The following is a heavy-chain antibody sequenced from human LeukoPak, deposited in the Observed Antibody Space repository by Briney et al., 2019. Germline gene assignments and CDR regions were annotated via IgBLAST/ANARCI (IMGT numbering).Heavy chain of an antibody. V-gene: IGHV1-69*05. CDR3: ARVAQGCSSTSCYDVIFYYYYMDV. D-gene: IGHD2-2*01. CDR1: GGTFSSYA. J-gene: IGHJ6*03. CDR2: IIPIFGTA. Sequence: SVTVSCTASGGTFSSYAISWVRQAPGQGLEWMGGIIPIFGTANYAQKFQGRVTITTDESTSTAYMELSSLRSEDTAVYYCARVAQGCSSTSCYDVIFYYYYMDVWGKGTTVTVSS.